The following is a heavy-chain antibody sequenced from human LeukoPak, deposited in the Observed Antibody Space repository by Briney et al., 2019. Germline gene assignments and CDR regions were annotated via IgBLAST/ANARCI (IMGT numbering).Heavy chain of an antibody. J-gene: IGHJ4*02. CDR3: ARHLSDGTCPLDY. CDR2: IFYNGNT. D-gene: IGHD1-26*01. V-gene: IGHV4-59*08. CDR1: GGAIYNYY. Sequence: SETLSLTCTVSGGAIYNYYWSWIRRPPGQGLEWIAYIFYNGNTNYNPSLKSRVTMSVDLSKNQFSLRLTSVTAADTAIYYCARHLSDGTCPLDYWGQGILVTVSS.